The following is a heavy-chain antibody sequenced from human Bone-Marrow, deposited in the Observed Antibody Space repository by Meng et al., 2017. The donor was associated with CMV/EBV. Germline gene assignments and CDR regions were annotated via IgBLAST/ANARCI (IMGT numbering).Heavy chain of an antibody. CDR1: GYTFTSYG. V-gene: IGHV1-18*01. Sequence: SGYTFTSYGISWVRQAPGPRLEWMGWISAYNGNTNYAQKLQGRVTMTTDTSTSTAYMELRSLRSDDTAVYYCARDFVYYDSSGYYSPWGQGTLVTVSS. D-gene: IGHD3-22*01. CDR2: ISAYNGNT. CDR3: ARDFVYYDSSGYYSP. J-gene: IGHJ5*02.